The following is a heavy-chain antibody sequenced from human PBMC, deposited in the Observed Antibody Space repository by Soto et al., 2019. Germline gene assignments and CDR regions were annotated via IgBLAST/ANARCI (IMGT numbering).Heavy chain of an antibody. CDR2: MNPKSGNT. D-gene: IGHD3-16*01. J-gene: IGHJ3*02. CDR1: GYTFTSYD. Sequence: ASVKVSCKASGYTFTSYDINWVRQATGQGLEWMGWMNPKSGNTGYAQKFQGRVTMTTDNSISTAYMELSSLRSEDTAVYYCARKRGYVGKIETIELDAIHISGQGTMVTVSS. V-gene: IGHV1-8*01. CDR3: ARKRGYVGKIETIELDAIHI.